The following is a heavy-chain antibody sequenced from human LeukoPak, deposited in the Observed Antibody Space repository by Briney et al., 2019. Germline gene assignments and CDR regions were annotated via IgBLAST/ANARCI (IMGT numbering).Heavy chain of an antibody. D-gene: IGHD1-26*01. J-gene: IGHJ3*02. CDR1: GFTFDDYA. CDR2: ISWNSGSI. CDR3: AKDMGRVGGATGDAFDI. Sequence: GGSLRLSCAASGFTFDDYAMHWVRQAPGKGLEWVSGISWNSGSIGYADSVKGRFTISRDNAKNSLYLQMNSLRAEDTALYYCAKDMGRVGGATGDAFDIWGQGTMVTVSS. V-gene: IGHV3-9*01.